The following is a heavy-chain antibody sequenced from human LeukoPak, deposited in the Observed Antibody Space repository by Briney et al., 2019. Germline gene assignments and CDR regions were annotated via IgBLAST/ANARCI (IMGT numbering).Heavy chain of an antibody. J-gene: IGHJ4*02. Sequence: SETLSLTCTVSGGSIRGYYWSWIRQPPGKGLEWIGYIYHNGGTNYNPSLQSRLIISVDTSKNQFSLKLSSVTAADTAVYYCARHLRAVAGGRYFDYWGQGTQVTVSS. V-gene: IGHV4-59*08. CDR3: ARHLRAVAGGRYFDY. D-gene: IGHD6-19*01. CDR2: IYHNGGT. CDR1: GGSIRGYY.